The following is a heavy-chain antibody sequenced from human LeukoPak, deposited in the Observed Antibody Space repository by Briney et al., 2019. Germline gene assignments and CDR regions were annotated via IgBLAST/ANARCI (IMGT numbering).Heavy chain of an antibody. D-gene: IGHD3-16*01. CDR2: ISWNSGSI. CDR3: AKGLFDEFKTPRQRANVLRLGHGFDY. Sequence: GGSLRLSCAASGFTFDDYAMHWVRQAPGKGLEWVSGISWNSGSIGYADSVKGRFTISRDNAKNSLYLQMNSLRAEDTALYYCAKGLFDEFKTPRQRANVLRLGHGFDYWGQGTLVTVSS. CDR1: GFTFDDYA. J-gene: IGHJ4*02. V-gene: IGHV3-9*01.